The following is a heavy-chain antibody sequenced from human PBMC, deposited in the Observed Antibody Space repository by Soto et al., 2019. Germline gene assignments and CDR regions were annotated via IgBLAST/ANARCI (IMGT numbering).Heavy chain of an antibody. CDR1: GFTFSSYS. D-gene: IGHD3-16*01. J-gene: IGHJ4*02. CDR3: AKDSYDTIYYFDY. V-gene: IGHV3-23*01. Sequence: PGGSLRLSCAASGFTFSSYSMNWVRQAPGKGLEWVSAISGSGGSTYYADSVKGRFTISRDNSKNTLYLQMNSLRAEDTAVYYCAKDSYDTIYYFDYWGQGTLVTVSS. CDR2: ISGSGGST.